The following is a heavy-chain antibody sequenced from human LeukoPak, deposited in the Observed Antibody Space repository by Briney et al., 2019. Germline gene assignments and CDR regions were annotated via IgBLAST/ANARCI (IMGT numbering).Heavy chain of an antibody. J-gene: IGHJ5*02. D-gene: IGHD6-13*01. V-gene: IGHV4-61*02. CDR3: GRGDSSSFYSNRFDP. CDR2: IYTSGGN. Sequence: PSETLSLTCTVSGYSISSGSYYWNWIPQPAGKGLEWIRRIYTSGGNNYSPSLKSRVTISLDMSKNQFSLELRSVTAADKAVYYCGRGDSSSFYSNRFDPWGQGTLVSVSS. CDR1: GYSISSGSYY.